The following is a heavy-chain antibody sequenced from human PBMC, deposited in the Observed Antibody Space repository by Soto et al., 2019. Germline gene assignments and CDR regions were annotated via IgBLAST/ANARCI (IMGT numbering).Heavy chain of an antibody. V-gene: IGHV1-8*01. CDR1: GYSFTNND. CDR3: ARVSVDVPE. D-gene: IGHD5-12*01. CDR2: MNPGSGDT. J-gene: IGHJ4*02. Sequence: QVQLVQSGAEVREPGASVKVSCKASGYSFTNNDVSWVRQATGQGLEWMGWMNPGSGDTGYAQKFQVRVTMTRDISIATAYMELSSLRSDDTAIYYCARVSVDVPEWGQGTLITVSS.